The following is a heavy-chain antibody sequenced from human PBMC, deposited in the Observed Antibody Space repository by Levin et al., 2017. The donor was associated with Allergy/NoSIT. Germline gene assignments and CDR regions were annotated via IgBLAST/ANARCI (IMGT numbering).Heavy chain of an antibody. J-gene: IGHJ4*02. D-gene: IGHD6-25*01. CDR1: GTSFSAYG. CDR2: ISRDGTAT. Sequence: GGSLRLSCAASGTSFSAYGFNWVRQIPGKGLQWVSKISRDGTATYAESVKGRFTVTRDNSKNTLYLEMSSLRVDDTGVYYCALRDTLAAWGQGTLVSVSS. V-gene: IGHV3-23*01. CDR3: ALRDTLAA.